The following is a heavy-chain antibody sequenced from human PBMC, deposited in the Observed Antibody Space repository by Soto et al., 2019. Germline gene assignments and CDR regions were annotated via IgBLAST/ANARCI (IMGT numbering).Heavy chain of an antibody. CDR1: GFTFSSFS. D-gene: IGHD6-13*01. V-gene: IGHV3-48*01. J-gene: IGHJ4*02. CDR3: AKDGAIAAADYFFDY. Sequence: GGSLRLSCAASGFTFSSFSMNWVRQSPGKGLEWVSYISSGRTITYYADSVKGRFTISRDNSKNTVYLQMNSLRGEDTAVYYCAKDGAIAAADYFFDYWGQGSLVTVSS. CDR2: ISSGRTIT.